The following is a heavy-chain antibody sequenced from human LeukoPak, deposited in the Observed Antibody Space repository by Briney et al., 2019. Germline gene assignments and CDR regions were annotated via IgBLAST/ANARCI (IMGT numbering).Heavy chain of an antibody. CDR2: INHSGST. CDR3: ARGRSSRNRPRLDY. V-gene: IGHV4-34*01. CDR1: GGSFSGYY. D-gene: IGHD1-14*01. J-gene: IGHJ4*02. Sequence: SETLSPTCAVYGGSFSGYYWSWIRQPPGKGLEWIGEINHSGSTNYNPSLKSRVTISVDTSKNQFSLKLSSVTAADTAVYYCARGRSSRNRPRLDYWGQGTLVTVSS.